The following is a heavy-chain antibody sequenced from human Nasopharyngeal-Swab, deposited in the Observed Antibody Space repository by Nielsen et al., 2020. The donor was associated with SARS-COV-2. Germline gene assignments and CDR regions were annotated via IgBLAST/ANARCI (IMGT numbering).Heavy chain of an antibody. D-gene: IGHD3-10*01. V-gene: IGHV3-30*18. CDR2: ISYDGSNK. CDR1: GFTFSNYG. CDR3: AKERFYSGSGKYPRDFDY. Sequence: GGSLRLSCVASGFTFSNYGMHWVRQAPGKGLEWVAIISYDGSNKYHADSVKGRFTISKDNSKSTLYLQMSSLRADDTAVYYCAKERFYSGSGKYPRDFDYWGQGTRVTVSS. J-gene: IGHJ4*02.